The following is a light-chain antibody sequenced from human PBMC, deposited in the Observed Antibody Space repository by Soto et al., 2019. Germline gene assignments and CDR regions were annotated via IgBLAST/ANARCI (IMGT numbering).Light chain of an antibody. CDR1: SSDVCGYNY. CDR2: DVS. Sequence: QSALTQPRSVSGSPGQSVTISCTGTSSDVCGYNYVSWYQQHPGKAPKLIIYDVSKRPSGVPDRFSGSKSGNTASLTISGLQAEDEADYYCCSSAGTYTSVFGGGTKVTVL. J-gene: IGLJ3*02. CDR3: CSSAGTYTSV. V-gene: IGLV2-11*01.